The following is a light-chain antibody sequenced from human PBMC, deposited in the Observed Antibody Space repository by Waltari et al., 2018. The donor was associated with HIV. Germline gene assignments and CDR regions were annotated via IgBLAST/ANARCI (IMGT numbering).Light chain of an antibody. CDR2: SPN. CDR1: SAPVSTTNY. V-gene: IGLV8-61*01. CDR3: LLYVSSAWV. Sequence: QTVVTQEPSVSVSLGGTVTLTFALTSAPVSTTNYPSWYQQPPGQAPRTLCYSPNTRSSGVPDRFSGSIRGNKAPLTSTGAQADDESDYYCLLYVSSAWVFGGGTRLTVL. J-gene: IGLJ3*02.